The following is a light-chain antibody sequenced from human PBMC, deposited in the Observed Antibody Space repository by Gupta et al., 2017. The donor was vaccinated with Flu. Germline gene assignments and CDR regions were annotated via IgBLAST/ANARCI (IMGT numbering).Light chain of an antibody. Sequence: DIKMNQSLSSLSASLRDSVTITSRSSQRISGYLNWYQHKPGKAPNLLIYDASSWHSGVPSRFSGSGSGTDFTLTISGLQAEDVAVYYCQQGYRSPFSFGQGTKLEIK. V-gene: IGKV1-39*01. CDR1: QRISGY. J-gene: IGKJ2*03. CDR2: DAS. CDR3: QQGYRSPFS.